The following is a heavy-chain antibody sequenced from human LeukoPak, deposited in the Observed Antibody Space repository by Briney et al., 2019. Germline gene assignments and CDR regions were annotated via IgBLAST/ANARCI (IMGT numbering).Heavy chain of an antibody. J-gene: IGHJ4*02. CDR1: GFTFSSYS. Sequence: GGSLRLSCAASGFTFSSYSMNWVRQAPGKGLEWVSSISSSSSYIYYADSVKGRFTMSRDNAKNSLYLQMNSLRAEDTAVYYCARDPTPEGFDYWGQGTLVTVSS. CDR3: ARDPTPEGFDY. CDR2: ISSSSSYI. V-gene: IGHV3-21*03.